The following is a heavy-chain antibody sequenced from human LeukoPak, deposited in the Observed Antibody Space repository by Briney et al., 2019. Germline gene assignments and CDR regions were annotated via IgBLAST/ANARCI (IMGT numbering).Heavy chain of an antibody. Sequence: GGSLRLSCSGTGFTFSNYAMSWVRQAPGKGLERVSVISGSGDTTEYADSVKGRFAISRDNSDNTVYLEMNRLRVEDTAVYYCARGGPSVKMIRGDFDHWGQGTLVTVSS. CDR1: GFTFSNYA. CDR3: ARGGPSVKMIRGDFDH. D-gene: IGHD3-10*01. V-gene: IGHV3-23*01. CDR2: ISGSGDTT. J-gene: IGHJ4*02.